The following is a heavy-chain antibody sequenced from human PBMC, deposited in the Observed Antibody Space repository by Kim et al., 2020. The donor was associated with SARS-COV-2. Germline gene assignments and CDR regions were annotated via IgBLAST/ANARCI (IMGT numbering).Heavy chain of an antibody. Sequence: SETLSLTCTVSGGSISSSSYYWGWIRQPPGKGLEWIGSIYYSGSTYYNPSLKSRVTISVDTSKNQFSLKLSSVTAADTAVYYCARRREGDDYSNYFDYWG. CDR3: ARRREGDDYSNYFDY. J-gene: IGHJ4*01. D-gene: IGHD4-4*01. CDR2: IYYSGST. V-gene: IGHV4-39*01. CDR1: GGSISSSSYY.